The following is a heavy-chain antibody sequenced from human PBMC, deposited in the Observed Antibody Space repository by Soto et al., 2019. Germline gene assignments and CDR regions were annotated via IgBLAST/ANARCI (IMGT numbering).Heavy chain of an antibody. D-gene: IGHD3-22*01. CDR3: ARDTADDSSGYYYLDY. V-gene: IGHV4-34*01. CDR1: GGSFSGYY. CDR2: INHSGST. Sequence: SETLSLTCAVYGGSFSGYYWSWIRQPPGKGLEWIGEINHSGSTNYNPSLKSRVTISVDTSKYQFSLKLSSVTAADTAVYYCARDTADDSSGYYYLDYWGQGTLVTVSS. J-gene: IGHJ4*02.